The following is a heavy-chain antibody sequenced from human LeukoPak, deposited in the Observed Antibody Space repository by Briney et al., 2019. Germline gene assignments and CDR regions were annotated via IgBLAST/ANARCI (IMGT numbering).Heavy chain of an antibody. J-gene: IGHJ4*02. CDR1: GGSISSYY. CDR3: ARRKGYCSSTSCLKEFDY. Sequence: PSETLSLTCTVSGGSISSYYWSWIRQPAGKGLEWIGRIYTSGSTNYNPSLKSRVTISVDTSKNQFSLKLSSVTAADTAVYYCARRKGYCSSTSCLKEFDYWGQGTLVTVSS. D-gene: IGHD2-2*01. CDR2: IYTSGST. V-gene: IGHV4-4*07.